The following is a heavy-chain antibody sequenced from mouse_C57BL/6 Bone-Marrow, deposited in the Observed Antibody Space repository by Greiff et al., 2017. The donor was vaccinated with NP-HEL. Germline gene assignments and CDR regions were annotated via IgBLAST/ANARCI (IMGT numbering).Heavy chain of an antibody. CDR3: ARQGQLRLLWFAY. D-gene: IGHD3-2*02. CDR2: ISNGGGST. Sequence: EVMLVESGGGLVQPGGSLKLSCAASGFTFSDYYMYWVRQTPEKRLEWVAYISNGGGSTYYPDTVKGRFTISRDNAKNTLYLQMSRLKSEDTAVYYCARQGQLRLLWFAYWGQGTLVTVSA. V-gene: IGHV5-12*01. J-gene: IGHJ3*01. CDR1: GFTFSDYY.